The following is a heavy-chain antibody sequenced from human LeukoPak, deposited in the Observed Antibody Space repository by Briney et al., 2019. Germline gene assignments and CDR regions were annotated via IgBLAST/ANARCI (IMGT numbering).Heavy chain of an antibody. CDR1: GFTFIKYS. V-gene: IGHV3-23*01. Sequence: PGGSLRLSCAASGFTFIKYSMTWVRQAPGKGLEWVSAISGSGGSTYYADSVKGRFTISRDNSKNTLYLQMNSLRADDTAVYYCASHPGSGSYYGGYSGQGTLVTVSS. CDR3: ASHPGSGSYYGGY. CDR2: ISGSGGST. D-gene: IGHD3-10*01. J-gene: IGHJ4*02.